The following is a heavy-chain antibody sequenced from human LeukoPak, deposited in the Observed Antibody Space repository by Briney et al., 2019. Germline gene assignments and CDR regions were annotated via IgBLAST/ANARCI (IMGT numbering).Heavy chain of an antibody. D-gene: IGHD3-10*01. CDR1: GDSIRRSTYY. CDR2: IDTRGRT. J-gene: IGHJ4*02. Sequence: SETLSLTCTVSGDSIRRSTYYLVWIRQSPGKGLEWMGSIDTRGRTYYNPSVKGRVTISVDTSKNQVSLRSSSVTALDTAVYYCARYEGSQMAFDYWGQGTLVTVSS. CDR3: ARYEGSQMAFDY. V-gene: IGHV4-39*01.